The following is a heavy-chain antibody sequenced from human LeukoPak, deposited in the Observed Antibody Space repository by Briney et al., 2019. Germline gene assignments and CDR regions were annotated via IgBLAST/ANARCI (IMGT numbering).Heavy chain of an antibody. CDR3: ARIGRYYYDSSGYSDY. D-gene: IGHD3-22*01. J-gene: IGHJ4*02. Sequence: SVKVSCKASGGTFSSYAIGWVRQAPGQGLEWMGGIIPIFGTANYAQKFQGRVTITTDESTSTAYMELSSLRSEDTAVYYCARIGRYYYDSSGYSDYWGQGTLVTVSS. CDR1: GGTFSSYA. V-gene: IGHV1-69*05. CDR2: IIPIFGTA.